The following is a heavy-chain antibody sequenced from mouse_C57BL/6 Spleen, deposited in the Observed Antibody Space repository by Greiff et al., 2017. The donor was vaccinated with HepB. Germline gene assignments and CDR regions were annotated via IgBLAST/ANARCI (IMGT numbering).Heavy chain of an antibody. D-gene: IGHD2-4*01. Sequence: VQLKESGPGLVKPSQSLSLTCSVTGYSITSGYYWNWIRQFPGNKLEWMGYISYDGSNNYNPSLKNRISITRDTSKNQFFLKLNSVTTEDTATYYCASFYYDYVDYWGQGTTLTVSS. CDR1: GYSITSGYY. V-gene: IGHV3-6*01. CDR2: ISYDGSN. J-gene: IGHJ2*01. CDR3: ASFYYDYVDY.